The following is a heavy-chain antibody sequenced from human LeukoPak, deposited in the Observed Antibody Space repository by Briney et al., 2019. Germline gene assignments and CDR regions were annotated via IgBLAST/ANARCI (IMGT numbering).Heavy chain of an antibody. V-gene: IGHV4-39*01. CDR3: ARGRPYSGGYHLDY. CDR1: GDSTSSDRYY. J-gene: IGHJ4*02. CDR2: IYYSGST. D-gene: IGHD1-26*01. Sequence: KTSETLSLTCTISGDSTSSDRYYGGWVRQPPGMGLEWIGNIYYSGSTYYNPSLKSRVTMSVDTSKNQFFLKLNSVTAADTAVYYCARGRPYSGGYHLDYWGQGTLVTVSP.